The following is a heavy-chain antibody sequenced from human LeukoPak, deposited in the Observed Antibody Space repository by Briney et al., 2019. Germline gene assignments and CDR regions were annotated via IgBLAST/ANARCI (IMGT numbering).Heavy chain of an antibody. Sequence: ASVKVSCKASGYTFTSYIMNWVRQAPGQGLEWMGWINPYGGGANYAHKGQSKVTMASDTSIITAYMELSRLRSDDTAVYYCARDAGYCSGGSCYSATDCWGQGTLVTVSS. J-gene: IGHJ4*02. D-gene: IGHD2-15*01. CDR2: INPYGGGA. V-gene: IGHV1-2*07. CDR1: GYTFTSYI. CDR3: ARDAGYCSGGSCYSATDC.